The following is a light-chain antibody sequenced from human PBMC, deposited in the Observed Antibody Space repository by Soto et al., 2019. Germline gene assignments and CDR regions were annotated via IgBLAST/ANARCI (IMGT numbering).Light chain of an antibody. Sequence: QSALTQPPSVSGSPGQSVTISCTGTSSDIGGYNYDSWYQQLPGKAPKLMIFDVSKRPSGVPDRFSGSNSGNPASLTISGLQAEDDAVYYCCSYAITPHVFGTGTKVTVL. V-gene: IGLV2-11*01. J-gene: IGLJ1*01. CDR1: SSDIGGYNY. CDR2: DVS. CDR3: CSYAITPHV.